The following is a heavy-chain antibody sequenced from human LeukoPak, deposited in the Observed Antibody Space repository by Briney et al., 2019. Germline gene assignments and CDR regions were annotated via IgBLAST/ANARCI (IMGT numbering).Heavy chain of an antibody. D-gene: IGHD5-18*01. J-gene: IGHJ4*02. V-gene: IGHV3-30*18. CDR2: ISYDGSNK. CDR1: GFTFNTYG. CDR3: AKGAGYSFGYDFDY. Sequence: GRSLRLSCAASGFTFNTYGMLWVRQAPGKGLEWVAVISYDGSNKYYADSVKGRYTISRDNSKNTLYLQMNSLRAEDTAVFYCAKGAGYSFGYDFDYWGQGTLVTAPS.